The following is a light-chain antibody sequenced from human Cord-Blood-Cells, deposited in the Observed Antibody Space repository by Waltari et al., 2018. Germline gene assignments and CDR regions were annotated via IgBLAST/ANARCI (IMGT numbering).Light chain of an antibody. Sequence: QSALTQPASVSGSPGQSITISCTGTSSDVGGYNYVSWYQQHPGKAPKPMIYDVSKRPAGVSNVCSGSKSGNTAALTISGLQAEDEADYYCSSYTSSSTWVFGGGTKLTVL. CDR2: DVS. J-gene: IGLJ3*02. CDR1: SSDVGGYNY. V-gene: IGLV2-14*01. CDR3: SSYTSSSTWV.